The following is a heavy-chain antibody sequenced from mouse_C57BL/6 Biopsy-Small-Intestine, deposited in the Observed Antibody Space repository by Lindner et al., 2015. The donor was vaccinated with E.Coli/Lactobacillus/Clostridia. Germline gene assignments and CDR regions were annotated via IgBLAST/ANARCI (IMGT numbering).Heavy chain of an antibody. D-gene: IGHD1-1*01. CDR3: ARRVVPYYFDY. CDR1: GYIFTDYS. J-gene: IGHJ2*01. CDR2: IYPGSGNT. V-gene: IGHV1-84*01. Sequence: QLQESGPELVKPEASVEISCKASGYIFTDYSINWVKQRPGQGLEWLGWIYPGSGNTKYNEKFKGKATLTVDTSSSTAYMQLSSLTSEDSAVYFCARRVVPYYFDYWGQGTTLTVSS.